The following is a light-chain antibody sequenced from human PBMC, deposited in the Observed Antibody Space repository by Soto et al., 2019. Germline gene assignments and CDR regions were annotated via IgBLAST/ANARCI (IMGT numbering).Light chain of an antibody. CDR2: DAS. CDR1: QSVSSY. V-gene: IGKV3-11*01. Sequence: EIVLTQSPATLSLSPGERATLSCRASQSVSSYLDWYQQKPGQAPRLLIYDASNRATGIPARFSGGGSGTDFSLTIRSLEPEHFAVYYCQQRFNWPRFTFGQGTKLQIK. CDR3: QQRFNWPRFT. J-gene: IGKJ2*01.